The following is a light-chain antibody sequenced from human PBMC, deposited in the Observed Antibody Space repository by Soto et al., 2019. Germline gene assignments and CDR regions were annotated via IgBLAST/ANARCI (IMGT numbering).Light chain of an antibody. CDR2: ANN. CDR1: SSNIGAGYD. V-gene: IGLV1-40*01. J-gene: IGLJ1*01. CDR3: QSDDSSLSVYV. Sequence: QSVLTQPPSVSGAPGQRVTISCTGSSSNIGAGYDVHWYQQLPGTAPKLLIYANNIRPSGLPGRFSGSKSGTSASLAITRRQAEDEADYYCQSDDSSLSVYVFGTGTKLTVL.